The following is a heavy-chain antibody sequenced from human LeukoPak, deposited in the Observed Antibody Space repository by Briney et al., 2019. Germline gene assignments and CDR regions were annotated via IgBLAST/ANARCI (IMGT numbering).Heavy chain of an antibody. D-gene: IGHD4-17*01. J-gene: IGHJ4*02. CDR3: ARDRYGDYSFDY. CDR1: RFTFSSYA. V-gene: IGHV3-23*01. Sequence: PGGSLRLSCAASRFTFSSYAMNWVRRAPGKGLEWVSSISGSGDNTHYADSVKGRFTISRDNSKNMMYLQMNSLRAEDTALYYCARDRYGDYSFDYWGQGILVTVSS. CDR2: ISGSGDNT.